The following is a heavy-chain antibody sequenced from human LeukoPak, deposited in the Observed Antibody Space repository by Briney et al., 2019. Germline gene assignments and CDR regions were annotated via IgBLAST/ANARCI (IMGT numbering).Heavy chain of an antibody. D-gene: IGHD3-10*01. CDR2: ISSSSSYI. Sequence: PGGSLRLSCATSGFTFSSYSMNWVRQAPGKGLEWVSSISSSSSYIYYADSVKGRFTISRDNAKNSLYLQMNSLRAEDTAVYYCARVDYGSGSYLGVWGQGTLVTVSS. J-gene: IGHJ4*02. CDR3: ARVDYGSGSYLGV. CDR1: GFTFSSYS. V-gene: IGHV3-21*01.